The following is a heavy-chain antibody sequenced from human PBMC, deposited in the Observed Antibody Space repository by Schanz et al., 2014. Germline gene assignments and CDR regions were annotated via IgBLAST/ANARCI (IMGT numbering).Heavy chain of an antibody. V-gene: IGHV3-9*01. CDR1: GFTFDDYA. J-gene: IGHJ5*01. CDR3: ANRGHLRGWFDS. CDR2: ISWNSGTA. Sequence: EVQLVESGGGLVQPGGSLRLSCAGSGFTFDDYAMHWVRQAPGKGLEYVSGISWNSGTAVYADSVKGRFTISRDNAKNSLYLQMNSLRAEDTAVYYCANRGHLRGWFDSWGQGILVTVSS. D-gene: IGHD3-10*01.